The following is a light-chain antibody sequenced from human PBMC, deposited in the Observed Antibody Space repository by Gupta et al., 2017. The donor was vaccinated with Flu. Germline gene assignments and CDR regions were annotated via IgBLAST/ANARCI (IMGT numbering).Light chain of an antibody. Sequence: SVLTQRPSVSGAQGQRVTIHWTGRSSKIGAGYDVTWYQQPPGRAPKVLIYGSSNRPSGVPDRFFGSKSGISASLAITGLQAEDEADYYCQSYDTSLSGWVFGGGTKVTAL. CDR3: QSYDTSLSGWV. CDR1: SSKIGAGYD. V-gene: IGLV1-40*01. CDR2: GSS. J-gene: IGLJ3*02.